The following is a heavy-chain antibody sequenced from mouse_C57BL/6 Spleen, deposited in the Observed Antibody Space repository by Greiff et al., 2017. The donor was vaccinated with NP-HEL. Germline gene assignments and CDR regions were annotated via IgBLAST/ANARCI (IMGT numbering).Heavy chain of an antibody. Sequence: QVQLKQPGAELVKPGASVKLSCKASGYTFTSYWMHWVKQRPGRGLEWIGRIDPNSGGTKYNEKFKSKATLTVDKPSSTAYMQLSSLTSEDSAVYYCARGDYYGSSPAYFDVWGTGTTVTVSS. V-gene: IGHV1-72*01. J-gene: IGHJ1*03. CDR3: ARGDYYGSSPAYFDV. CDR1: GYTFTSYW. CDR2: IDPNSGGT. D-gene: IGHD1-1*01.